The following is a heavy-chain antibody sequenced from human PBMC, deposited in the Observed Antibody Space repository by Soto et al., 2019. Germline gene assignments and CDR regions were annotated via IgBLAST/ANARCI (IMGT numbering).Heavy chain of an antibody. J-gene: IGHJ4*02. CDR3: ARTVARMNLDY. Sequence: QVTLKESGPVLVKPTETLTLTCTVSGFSLSNARMGVSWIRQPPGKALEWLAHIFSNDETAYSTSLKTRLTISKATSQSQVVLTMGNMDPVDTATYYCARTVARMNLDYWGQGTLVTVSS. CDR2: IFSNDET. V-gene: IGHV2-26*01. D-gene: IGHD2-21*01. CDR1: GFSLSNARMG.